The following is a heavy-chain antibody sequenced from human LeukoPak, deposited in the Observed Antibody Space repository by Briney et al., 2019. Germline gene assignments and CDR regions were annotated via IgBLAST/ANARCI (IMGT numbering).Heavy chain of an antibody. Sequence: GGSLRLSCAASGFSFSTYSMNWVRQAPGKGLEWVSSISSTSSYIYYADSLKGRFTISRDNAKNSLYLQMNSLRAEDTAVYYCARAFTYGFIYYMDVWGKGTTVTISS. CDR1: GFSFSTYS. D-gene: IGHD4-17*01. J-gene: IGHJ6*03. CDR2: ISSTSSYI. CDR3: ARAFTYGFIYYMDV. V-gene: IGHV3-21*04.